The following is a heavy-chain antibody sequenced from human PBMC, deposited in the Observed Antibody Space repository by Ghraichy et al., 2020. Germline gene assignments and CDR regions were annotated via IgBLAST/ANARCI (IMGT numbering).Heavy chain of an antibody. CDR2: ISSSGSTI. Sequence: GGSLRLSCAASGFTFSDYYMSWIRQAPGKGLEWVSYISSSGSTIYYADSVKGRFTISRDNAKNSLYLQMNSLRAEDTAVYYCARVALDGYYYVYFDYWGQGTLVTVSS. CDR1: GFTFSDYY. V-gene: IGHV3-11*01. CDR3: ARVALDGYYYVYFDY. D-gene: IGHD3-22*01. J-gene: IGHJ4*02.